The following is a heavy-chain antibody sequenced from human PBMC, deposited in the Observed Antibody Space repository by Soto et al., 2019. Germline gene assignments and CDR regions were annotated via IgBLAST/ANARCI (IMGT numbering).Heavy chain of an antibody. J-gene: IGHJ4*02. CDR3: ARADYYDSSGFYYDY. D-gene: IGHD3-22*01. Sequence: QVQLVQSGAEVKKPGASVKVSCKASGYIFTTHYIHWVRQPPGQGLEWMGIINPSGGSTNYLQKFQGRVTMTRDTSTSTVYMELSSLRSEDTAVYFCARADYYDSSGFYYDYWGQGTLVTVSS. CDR1: GYIFTTHY. V-gene: IGHV1-46*01. CDR2: INPSGGST.